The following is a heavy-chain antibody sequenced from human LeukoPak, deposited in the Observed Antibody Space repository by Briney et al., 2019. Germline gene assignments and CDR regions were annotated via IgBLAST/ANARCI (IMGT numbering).Heavy chain of an antibody. Sequence: GGSLRLSCAASGFTFSSYGMSWVRQAPGKGLEWVSAISGSGGSTYYADSVKGRFTISRDNSKNSLYLQMNSLRAEDTALYYCAKGRYSYGRTGYYFDYWGQGTLVTVSS. CDR3: AKGRYSYGRTGYYFDY. CDR1: GFTFSSYG. J-gene: IGHJ4*02. CDR2: ISGSGGST. V-gene: IGHV3-23*01. D-gene: IGHD5-18*01.